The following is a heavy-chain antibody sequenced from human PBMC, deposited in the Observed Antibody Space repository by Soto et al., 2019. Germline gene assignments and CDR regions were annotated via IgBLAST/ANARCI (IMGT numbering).Heavy chain of an antibody. D-gene: IGHD3-10*01. V-gene: IGHV3-21*01. CDR3: ARDGWFGEFDDAFDI. CDR2: ISSSSSYI. Sequence: SLRLSCAASGFTFSSYSMNWVRQAPGKGLEWVSSISSSSSYIYYADSVKGRFTISRDNAKNSLYLQMNSLRAEDTAVYYCARDGWFGEFDDAFDIWGQGTMVTVSS. CDR1: GFTFSSYS. J-gene: IGHJ3*02.